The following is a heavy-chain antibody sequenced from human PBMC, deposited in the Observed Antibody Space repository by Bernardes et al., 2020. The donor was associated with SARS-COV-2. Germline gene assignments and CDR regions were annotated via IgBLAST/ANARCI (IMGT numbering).Heavy chain of an antibody. CDR3: ARGYISSVGTSFEY. CDR1: GFTFGSYT. J-gene: IGHJ4*02. Sequence: GGSLRLSCAASGFTFGSYTMNWVRQAPGKGLEWVSSISSGSTYIYYADSVKGRFTISRDNAKNSLYLQMNSLRAEDTAVYYCARGYISSVGTSFEYWGQGTLVTASS. D-gene: IGHD1-1*01. V-gene: IGHV3-21*01. CDR2: ISSGSTYI.